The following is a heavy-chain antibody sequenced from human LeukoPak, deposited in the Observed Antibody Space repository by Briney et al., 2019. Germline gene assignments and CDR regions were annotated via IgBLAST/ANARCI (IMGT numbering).Heavy chain of an antibody. CDR1: GGSFSGYY. V-gene: IGHV4-59*13. D-gene: IGHD1-26*01. CDR2: IYYSGST. Sequence: SETLSLTCAVYGGSFSGYYWNWIRQPPGKGLGWIGYIYYSGSTNYNPSLKSRVTISVDTSKNQFSLKLSSVTAADTAVYYCARDSGATGDFDYWGQGTLVTVSS. J-gene: IGHJ4*02. CDR3: ARDSGATGDFDY.